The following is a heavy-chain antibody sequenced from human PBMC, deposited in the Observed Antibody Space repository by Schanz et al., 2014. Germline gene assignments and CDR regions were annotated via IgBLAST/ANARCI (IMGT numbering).Heavy chain of an antibody. CDR3: AMGYFGSPFDF. CDR2: ISGSGGSA. J-gene: IGHJ4*02. D-gene: IGHD3-9*01. CDR1: RFTFSNYA. Sequence: EVQLVESGGGLVQPGGSLRLSCAASRFTFSNYAMSWVRQAPGKGLEWVSHISGSGGSAYYADSVKGRLTISRDNSKNTLYLQMNSLRAEDTAVYYCAMGYFGSPFDFWGQGTLVTVSS. V-gene: IGHV3-23*04.